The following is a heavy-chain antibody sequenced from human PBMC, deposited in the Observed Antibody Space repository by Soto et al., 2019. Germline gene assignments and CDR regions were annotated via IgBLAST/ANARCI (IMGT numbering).Heavy chain of an antibody. J-gene: IGHJ4*02. CDR2: NYHRST. CDR1: GGSISSGGYS. V-gene: IGHV4-30-2*01. D-gene: IGHD6-19*01. CDR3: ASSRIAVALGY. Sequence: QLQLQESGSGLVKPSQTLSLTCAVSGGSISSGGYSWSWIRQPPGKGLKWIGYNYHRSTYYNPSLKSRGTISVDRSQNQFSLKLSSVTAADTAVYYCASSRIAVALGYWGQGTLVTVSS.